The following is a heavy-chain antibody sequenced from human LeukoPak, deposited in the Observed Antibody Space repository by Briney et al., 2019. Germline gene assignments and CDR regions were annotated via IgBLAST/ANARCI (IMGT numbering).Heavy chain of an antibody. CDR3: ARDTVNGPFVISLDY. D-gene: IGHD2-8*01. CDR2: IKQDGSEK. J-gene: IGHJ4*02. V-gene: IGHV3-7*01. CDR1: GFSFSTYW. Sequence: AGGSLRLSCAASGFSFSTYWMTWVRQAPGKGLEWVANIKQDGSEKFYVDSVKGRFTISRDNAKNSLYVQMNSLRVEDTAVYYCARDTVNGPFVISLDYWGQGALVTVSS.